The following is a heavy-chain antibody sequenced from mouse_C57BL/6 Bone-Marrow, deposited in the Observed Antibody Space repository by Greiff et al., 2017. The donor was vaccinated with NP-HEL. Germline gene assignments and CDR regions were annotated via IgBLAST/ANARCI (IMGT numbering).Heavy chain of an antibody. Sequence: EVMLVESGGGLVKPGGSLKLSCAASGFTFSDYGMHWVRQAPEKGLEWVAYISSGSSTIYYADTVKGRFTISRDNAKHTLFLQMTSLRSEDTAMYYCATTYYYGSSYNYAWTTGVKEPQSPSPQ. CDR1: GFTFSDYG. V-gene: IGHV5-17*01. CDR3: ATTYYYGSSYNYAWTT. D-gene: IGHD1-1*01. J-gene: IGHJ4*01. CDR2: ISSGSSTI.